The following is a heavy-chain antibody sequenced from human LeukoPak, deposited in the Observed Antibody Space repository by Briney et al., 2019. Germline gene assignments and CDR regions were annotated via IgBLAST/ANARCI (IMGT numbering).Heavy chain of an antibody. J-gene: IGHJ5*02. V-gene: IGHV1-2*02. D-gene: IGHD6-13*01. CDR2: VNPNSGGT. CDR1: GYTFTDYY. Sequence: ASVKVSCKASGYTFTDYYIHWVRQAPGQGLEWMGWVNPNSGGTYYAQKFQGRVTMTRDTSIRTAYMELSGLRSDDTAVYYCARDGGGAAPGYWFDPWGQGALVTVSS. CDR3: ARDGGGAAPGYWFDP.